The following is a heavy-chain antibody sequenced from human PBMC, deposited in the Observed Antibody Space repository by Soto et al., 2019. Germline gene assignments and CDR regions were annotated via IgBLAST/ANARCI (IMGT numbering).Heavy chain of an antibody. D-gene: IGHD1-7*01. J-gene: IGHJ4*02. Sequence: GRSLRLSCIGSGFTLSNYAMSCVRQAPGKGLEWVSAISERGTSTYYADSVKGRFTISRDKSKNTLYLQMNSLRAQDTAVYYCAKDRDGTTAFEYWGQATAVPVYS. CDR3: AKDRDGTTAFEY. CDR1: GFTLSNYA. CDR2: ISERGTST. V-gene: IGHV3-23*01.